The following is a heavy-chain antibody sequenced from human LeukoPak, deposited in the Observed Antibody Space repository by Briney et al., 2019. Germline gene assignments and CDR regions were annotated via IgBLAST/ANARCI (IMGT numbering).Heavy chain of an antibody. CDR3: ATDSGSYPWSYYYYYMDV. D-gene: IGHD1-26*01. J-gene: IGHJ6*03. Sequence: SETLSLTCTVSGGSISSHYWSWIRQPPGKGLEWIGYIYYSGSTNYNPSLKSRVTISVDTSKNQFSLKLSSVTAADTAVYYCATDSGSYPWSYYYYYMDVWGKGTTVTVSS. V-gene: IGHV4-59*11. CDR2: IYYSGST. CDR1: GGSISSHY.